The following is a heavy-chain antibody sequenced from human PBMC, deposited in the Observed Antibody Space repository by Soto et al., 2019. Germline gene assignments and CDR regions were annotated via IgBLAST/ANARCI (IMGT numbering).Heavy chain of an antibody. CDR2: IWYDGNNK. CDR3: AKDRNYIAIVEMATTGMDV. D-gene: IGHD1-1*01. V-gene: IGHV3-30*02. Sequence: GGSLRLSCAASGFTFSNYGMHWVRQAPGKGLEWVAVIWYDGNNKHYADSVKGRFTISRDNSKNTVFLQMNSLTPEDTAVYYCAKDRNYIAIVEMATTGMDVWGQGTTVTVSS. CDR1: GFTFSNYG. J-gene: IGHJ6*02.